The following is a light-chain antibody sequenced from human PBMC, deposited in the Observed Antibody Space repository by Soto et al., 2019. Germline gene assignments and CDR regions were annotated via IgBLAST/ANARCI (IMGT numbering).Light chain of an antibody. CDR1: QSFRGL. J-gene: IGKJ5*01. V-gene: IGKV3-11*01. CDR3: QQRHMWPIT. CDR2: DAY. Sequence: EIVMTQSPATLSVSPCERATLSCRASQSFRGLLAWYQQKPGQAPRLLIYDAYNRATGIPPRFSGSGSGTDFTLTISSLEPEDSAVYYCQQRHMWPITFGQGTRLEIK.